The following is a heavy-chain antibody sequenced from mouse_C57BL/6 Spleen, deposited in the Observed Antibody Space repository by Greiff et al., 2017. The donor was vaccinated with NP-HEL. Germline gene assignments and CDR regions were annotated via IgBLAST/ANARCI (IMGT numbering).Heavy chain of an antibody. CDR3: ARAGLGPFFDY. Sequence: VQLQQPGAELVMPGASVKLSCKASGYTFTSSWMHWVKQRPGQGLEWIGEIDPSDSYTNYNQKFKGKSTLTVDKSSSTAYMQLSSLTSEDSAVYYCARAGLGPFFDYWGQGTTLTVSS. CDR2: IDPSDSYT. V-gene: IGHV1-69*01. J-gene: IGHJ2*01. CDR1: GYTFTSSW. D-gene: IGHD3-3*01.